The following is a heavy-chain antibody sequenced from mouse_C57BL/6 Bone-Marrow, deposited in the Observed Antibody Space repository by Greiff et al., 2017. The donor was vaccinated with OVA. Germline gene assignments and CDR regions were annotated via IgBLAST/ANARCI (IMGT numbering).Heavy chain of an antibody. Sequence: EVMLVESGGDLVKPGGSLKLSCAASGFTFSSYGMSWVRQTPDKRLEWVATISSGGSYTYYPDSVKGRFTISRDNAKNTLYLQMSSLKSEDTAMYYFASELGDAMDYWGQGTSVTGSS. D-gene: IGHD4-1*01. CDR2: ISSGGSYT. CDR3: ASELGDAMDY. V-gene: IGHV5-6*01. J-gene: IGHJ4*01. CDR1: GFTFSSYG.